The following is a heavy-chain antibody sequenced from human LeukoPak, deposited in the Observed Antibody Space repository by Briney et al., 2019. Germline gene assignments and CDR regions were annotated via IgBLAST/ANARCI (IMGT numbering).Heavy chain of an antibody. D-gene: IGHD1-26*01. V-gene: IGHV3-21*01. CDR3: ARRSGSFDY. CDR1: GFNFNTYW. Sequence: PGGSLRLSCEASGFNFNTYWMSWVRQAPGKGLEWVSSISGDTFYIYYADSVKGRFTISRDNAKNSLYLQMNSLRAEDTAVYYCARRSGSFDYWGQGTLVTVSS. CDR2: ISGDTFYI. J-gene: IGHJ4*02.